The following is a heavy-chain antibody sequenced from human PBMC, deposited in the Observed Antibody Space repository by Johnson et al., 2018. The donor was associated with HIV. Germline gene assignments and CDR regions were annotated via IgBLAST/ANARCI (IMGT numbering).Heavy chain of an antibody. J-gene: IGHJ3*02. CDR1: GFTFSSYW. V-gene: IGHV3-7*05. CDR3: ARVSAYSYGWVSPAFDI. D-gene: IGHD5-18*01. Sequence: VQLVESGGGLVKPGGSLRLSCAASGFTFSSYWMSWVRQAPGKGLEWVANIKQDGSEKYYVDSVKGRFTISRDNAKNSLYLQMNSLRAEDTAVYYCARVSAYSYGWVSPAFDIWGQGTMVTVSS. CDR2: IKQDGSEK.